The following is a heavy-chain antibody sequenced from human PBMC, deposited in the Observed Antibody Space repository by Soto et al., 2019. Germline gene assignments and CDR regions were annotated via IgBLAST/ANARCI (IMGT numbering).Heavy chain of an antibody. CDR3: VTTVTPKYYYYYGMDV. V-gene: IGHV3-48*02. D-gene: IGHD4-17*01. CDR2: ISSSSSTI. CDR1: GFTFSSYS. J-gene: IGHJ6*02. Sequence: EVQLVESGGGLVQPGGSLRLSCAASGFTFSSYSMNWVRQAPGKGLEWVSYISSSSSTIYYADSVKGRFTISRDNANNSLYLQMNRLRDEDTAVYYCVTTVTPKYYYYYGMDVWGQGTTVTVSS.